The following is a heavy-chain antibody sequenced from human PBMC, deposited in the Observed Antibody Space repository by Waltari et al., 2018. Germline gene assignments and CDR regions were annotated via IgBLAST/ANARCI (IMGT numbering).Heavy chain of an antibody. CDR2: SGRSGRNT. Sequence: EVQLLESGGGLVQPGGSLRLSCAASGFTFSSYDLSWVRQAPGEGREGVSVSGRSGRNTYYADAGKGRFTSSRDDSKNTLYLQMNSLRAEDTAVYYCAKGPAARTNWFDPWGQGTLVTVSS. D-gene: IGHD2-2*01. CDR3: AKGPAARTNWFDP. V-gene: IGHV3-23*01. CDR1: GFTFSSYD. J-gene: IGHJ5*02.